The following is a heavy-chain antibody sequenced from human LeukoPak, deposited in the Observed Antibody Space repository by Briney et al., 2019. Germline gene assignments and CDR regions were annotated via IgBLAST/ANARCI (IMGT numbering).Heavy chain of an antibody. CDR1: GFTFSNYW. D-gene: IGHD4-17*01. V-gene: IGHV3-74*01. Sequence: PGGSLRLSCAASGFTFSNYWMHWVRQAPGKGRVWVSRIRHDAGVTTYADSVKGRFTISRDNAKNSLYLQMNSLRAEDTAVYYCAKAGATTVTTFADYWGQGTLVTVSS. CDR3: AKAGATTVTTFADY. J-gene: IGHJ4*02. CDR2: IRHDAGVT.